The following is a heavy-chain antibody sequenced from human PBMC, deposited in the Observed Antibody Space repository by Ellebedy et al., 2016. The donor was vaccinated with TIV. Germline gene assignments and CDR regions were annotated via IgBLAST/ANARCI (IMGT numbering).Heavy chain of an antibody. D-gene: IGHD7-27*01. CDR3: AGNWGDGD. CDR1: GFTFSSYV. J-gene: IGHJ4*02. Sequence: GESLKISCAASGFTFSSYVMSWVRQAPGKGLEWVSAITGSGASTYYADSVKGRFTISRDNSKNTLYLQMNSLRAEDTAVYYCAGNWGDGDWGQGTLVTVSS. V-gene: IGHV3-23*01. CDR2: ITGSGAST.